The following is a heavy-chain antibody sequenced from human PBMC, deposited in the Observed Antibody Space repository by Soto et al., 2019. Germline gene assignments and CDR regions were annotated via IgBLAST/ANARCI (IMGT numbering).Heavy chain of an antibody. D-gene: IGHD3-22*01. CDR3: ALDQHYYDSSCYYYNDAFDI. CDR2: IIPILGIA. V-gene: IGHV1-69*02. J-gene: IGHJ3*02. Sequence: QVQLVQSGAEVKKPGSSVKVSCKTSGGTFSSYTISWVRQARGQGLEWMGRIIPILGIANYAQKFQGRVTITADKSTSTAYLELSSLRSEDTAVYYCALDQHYYDSSCYYYNDAFDIWGQGTLVTVSS. CDR1: GGTFSSYT.